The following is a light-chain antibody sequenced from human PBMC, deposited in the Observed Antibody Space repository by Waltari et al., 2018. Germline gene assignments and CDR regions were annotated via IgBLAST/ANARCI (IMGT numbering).Light chain of an antibody. Sequence: EIVMTQSPATLSVSPGERATLSCGASQNVYTNLAWYQQKPGQAPRLLIYGASTRATDIPARFSGSGSGTEFTLTISSLESEDFAIFYCQQYMNWPRTFGQGTKVEIK. CDR3: QQYMNWPRT. CDR1: QNVYTN. J-gene: IGKJ1*01. CDR2: GAS. V-gene: IGKV3-15*01.